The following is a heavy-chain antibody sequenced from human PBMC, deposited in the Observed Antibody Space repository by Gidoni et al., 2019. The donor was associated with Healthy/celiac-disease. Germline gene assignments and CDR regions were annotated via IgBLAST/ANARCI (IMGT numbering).Heavy chain of an antibody. D-gene: IGHD3-3*01. CDR1: GYTFPSYD. Sequence: QVQLVQSGAEVKKPGASVKVSCKASGYTFPSYDIHWVRQATGQGLEWMGWMNPNSGNTGYAQKFQGRVTMTRNTSISTAYMELSSLRSEDTAVYYCARIQTPGGIPYYDFWSGYYHDAFDIWGQGTMVTVSS. J-gene: IGHJ3*02. CDR2: MNPNSGNT. V-gene: IGHV1-8*01. CDR3: ARIQTPGGIPYYDFWSGYYHDAFDI.